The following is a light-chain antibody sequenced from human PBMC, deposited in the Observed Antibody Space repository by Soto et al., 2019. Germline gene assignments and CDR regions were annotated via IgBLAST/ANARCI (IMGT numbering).Light chain of an antibody. CDR2: DVS. Sequence: QSALTQPASVSGSPGQSIAISCTGTSSDVGAYDYVSWYQQHPGKAHKVMIYDVSNRPSGVSNRFSGSKSDNTASLTISGLQAEDEADYYCSSYTSSSTYVFGTGTKLTVL. CDR1: SSDVGAYDY. CDR3: SSYTSSSTYV. V-gene: IGLV2-14*01. J-gene: IGLJ1*01.